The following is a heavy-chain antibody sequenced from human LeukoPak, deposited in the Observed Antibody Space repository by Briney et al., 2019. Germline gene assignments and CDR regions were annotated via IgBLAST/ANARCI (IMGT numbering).Heavy chain of an antibody. V-gene: IGHV1-46*01. D-gene: IGHD2-21*01. CDR3: ARPSYCVADNCGYWLDP. J-gene: IGHJ5*02. CDR1: GYTFTKYL. Sequence: ASVKVSCKTSGYTFTKYLIHWVRQAPGQGLEWMGTINPQGGITNYAQRFQARITLTEDTSTSTVYMELSSLTSEDTAVYYCARPSYCVADNCGYWLDPWGPGTLVTVSS. CDR2: INPQGGIT.